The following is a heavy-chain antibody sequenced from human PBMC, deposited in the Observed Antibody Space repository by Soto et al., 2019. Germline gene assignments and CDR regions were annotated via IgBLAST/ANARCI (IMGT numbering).Heavy chain of an antibody. CDR2: IIPIFGTA. CDR3: ARPYYYNSSGYRFGYFDY. D-gene: IGHD3-22*01. J-gene: IGHJ4*02. Sequence: QVQLVQSGAEVKKPGSSVKASSKASGGTFSSYAMSWVRQAPGQGLEWMGGIIPIFGTANYVQKLQGSVTITADESTSTAHMKLSSLRSEDTAVYYCARPYYYNSSGYRFGYFDYWGQGTLVTVSS. CDR1: GGTFSSYA. V-gene: IGHV1-69*01.